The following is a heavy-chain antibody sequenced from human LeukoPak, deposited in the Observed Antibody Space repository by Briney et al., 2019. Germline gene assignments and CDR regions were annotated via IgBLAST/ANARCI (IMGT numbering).Heavy chain of an antibody. Sequence: GGSLRFSCAASRFTFNNAWMSWVRQAPRKGLEWVGGIKSKADGGTTDHAAPVKGRFSISRDDSKSTLYLQMNSLKTEDTAVYYCTTDLFSSSGYYYGYFDYWGQGTLVTVSS. V-gene: IGHV3-15*01. CDR1: RFTFNNAW. CDR3: TTDLFSSSGYYYGYFDY. J-gene: IGHJ4*02. D-gene: IGHD3-22*01. CDR2: IKSKADGGTT.